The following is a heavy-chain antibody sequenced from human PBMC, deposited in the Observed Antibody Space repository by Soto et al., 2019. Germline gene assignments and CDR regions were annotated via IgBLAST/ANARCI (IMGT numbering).Heavy chain of an antibody. D-gene: IGHD6-19*01. CDR3: ARENAAVADTVGPFDY. V-gene: IGHV1-18*01. Sequence: GASVKVSCKASGYTFTSYGISWVRQAPGQGLEWMGWISAYNGNTNYAQKLQGRVTMTTDTSTSTAYMELRSLRSDDTAVYYCARENAAVADTVGPFDYWGQGTLVTVSS. CDR1: GYTFTSYG. J-gene: IGHJ4*01. CDR2: ISAYNGNT.